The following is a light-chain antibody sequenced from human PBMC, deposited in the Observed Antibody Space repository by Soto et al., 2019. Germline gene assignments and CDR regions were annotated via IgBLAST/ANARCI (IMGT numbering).Light chain of an antibody. J-gene: IGKJ1*01. CDR3: QQYSTYPWT. CDR1: QSISSW. V-gene: IGKV1-5*01. CDR2: DAS. Sequence: DIQMTQSSSTLSASVGDRVTITCRASQSISSWLAWYQQKPGKAPKVLIFDASSLESGVPSRFSGSGSATEFTLTISSLQPDDFATYYCQQYSTYPWTFGQGTKVEIK.